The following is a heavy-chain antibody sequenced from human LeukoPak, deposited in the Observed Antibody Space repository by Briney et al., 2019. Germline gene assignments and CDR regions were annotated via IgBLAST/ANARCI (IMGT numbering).Heavy chain of an antibody. V-gene: IGHV1-69*05. D-gene: IGHD6-13*01. Sequence: ASVKVSCKASGGTFSGCAISWVRQAPGQGLEWMGRIIPIFGSANYAQKFQGRVTITTDESTSTAYMELSSLRSEDTAVYYCASHSSSWRYYFDYWGQGTLVTASS. J-gene: IGHJ4*02. CDR2: IIPIFGSA. CDR1: GGTFSGCA. CDR3: ASHSSSWRYYFDY.